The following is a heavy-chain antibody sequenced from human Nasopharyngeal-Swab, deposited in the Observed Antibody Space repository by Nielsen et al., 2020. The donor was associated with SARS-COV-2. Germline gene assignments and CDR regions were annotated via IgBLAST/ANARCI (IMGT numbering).Heavy chain of an antibody. CDR2: IYTSGST. CDR3: ARDHSGSFDY. V-gene: IGHV4-61*02. J-gene: IGHJ4*02. Sequence: SETLSLTCTVSGGSISSGSYYWSWIRQPAGKGLEWIGRIYTSGSTNYNSSLKSRVTMSVDTSKNQFSLKLSSVTAADTAVYYCARDHSGSFDYWGQGTLVTVSS. CDR1: GGSISSGSYY. D-gene: IGHD1-26*01.